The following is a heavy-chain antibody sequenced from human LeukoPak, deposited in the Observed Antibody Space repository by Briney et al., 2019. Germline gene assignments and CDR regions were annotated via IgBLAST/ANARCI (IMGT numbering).Heavy chain of an antibody. J-gene: IGHJ6*02. CDR2: IRSKAYSYAT. V-gene: IGHV3-73*01. CDR3: TRVVPALSGMDV. Sequence: AGGSETLFCAASGFTLSDSSLHWVRQASGKGLEWVGRIRSKAYSYATAYAASVKGRFTISRDDSRNTAYLQMNSLNTEDTAVYYCTRVVPALSGMDVWGQGTMVTVSS. D-gene: IGHD2-2*01. CDR1: GFTLSDSS.